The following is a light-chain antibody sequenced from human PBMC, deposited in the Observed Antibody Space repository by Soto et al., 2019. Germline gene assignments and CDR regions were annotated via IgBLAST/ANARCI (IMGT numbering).Light chain of an antibody. J-gene: IGKJ4*01. CDR1: QDINKY. Sequence: DIQMTQSPSSLSASEGDRVTITCRASQDINKYLAWYQQIPGKAPKLLIFAASTLQSGIPSRFSASGSGTDFTLTVGGLQPEDAATYYCQQTKGFPLTFGGGTKAEIK. CDR2: AAS. V-gene: IGKV1-12*01. CDR3: QQTKGFPLT.